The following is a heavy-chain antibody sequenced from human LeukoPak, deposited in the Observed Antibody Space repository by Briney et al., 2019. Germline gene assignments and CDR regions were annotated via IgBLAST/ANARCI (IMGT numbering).Heavy chain of an antibody. CDR1: GGSFSGYY. Sequence: PSETLSLTCAVYGGSFSGYYWSWIRQPPGKGLEWIGEINHSGSTNYNPSLKSRVTMSVDTSKNQFSLKLSSVTAADTAVYYCARNDFWSGYPDNWFDPWGQGTLVTVSS. CDR3: ARNDFWSGYPDNWFDP. V-gene: IGHV4-34*01. D-gene: IGHD3-3*01. J-gene: IGHJ5*02. CDR2: INHSGST.